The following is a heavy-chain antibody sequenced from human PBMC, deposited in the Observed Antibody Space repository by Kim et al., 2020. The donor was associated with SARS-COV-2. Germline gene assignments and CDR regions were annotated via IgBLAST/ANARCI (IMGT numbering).Heavy chain of an antibody. Sequence: SVKVSCKASGGTFSSYAISWVRQAPGQGLEWMGGIIPIFGTANYAQKFQGRVTITADESTSTAYMELSSLRSEDTAVYYCARERIAAAGTDPWYYYYGMNDWGQGTTVTDSS. J-gene: IGHJ6*02. V-gene: IGHV1-69*13. D-gene: IGHD6-13*01. CDR3: ARERIAAAGTDPWYYYYGMND. CDR1: GGTFSSYA. CDR2: IIPIFGTA.